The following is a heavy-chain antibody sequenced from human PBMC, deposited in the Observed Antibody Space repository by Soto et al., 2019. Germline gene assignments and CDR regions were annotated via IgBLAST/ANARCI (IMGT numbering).Heavy chain of an antibody. CDR3: ARGPITYYYDSSGYYCDY. CDR2: IWYDGSNK. Sequence: HWVRQAPGKGLEWVAVIWYDGSNKYYADSVKGRFTISRDNSKNTLYLQMNSLRAEDTAVYYCARGPITYYYDSSGYYCDYWGQGTLVTVSS. D-gene: IGHD3-22*01. J-gene: IGHJ4*02. V-gene: IGHV3-33*01.